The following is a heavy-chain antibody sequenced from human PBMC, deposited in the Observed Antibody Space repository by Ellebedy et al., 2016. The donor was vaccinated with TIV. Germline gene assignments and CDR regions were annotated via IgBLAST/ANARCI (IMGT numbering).Heavy chain of an antibody. CDR3: ARGRGYCSGGSCLNWFDP. Sequence: SETLSLTCAVYGGSFSGCYWSWIRQPPGKGLEWIGGINHSGGTNYSPSLKSRVTVSVDTSKIQFSLKLNSVTAADTAVYYCARGRGYCSGGSCLNWFDPWGQGTLVTVSS. J-gene: IGHJ5*02. V-gene: IGHV4-34*01. CDR1: GGSFSGCY. CDR2: INHSGGT. D-gene: IGHD2-15*01.